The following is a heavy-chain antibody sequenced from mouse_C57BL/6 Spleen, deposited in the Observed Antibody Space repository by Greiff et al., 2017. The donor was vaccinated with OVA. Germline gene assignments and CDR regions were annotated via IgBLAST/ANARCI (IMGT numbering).Heavy chain of an antibody. CDR1: GFTFTDYY. D-gene: IGHD1-1*01. CDR3: ARYYYGSSYAWYFDV. CDR2: IRNKANGYTT. J-gene: IGHJ1*03. Sequence: EVKLVESGGGLVQPGGSLSLSCAASGFTFTDYYMSWVRQPPGKALEWLGFIRNKANGYTTEYSASVKGRFTISRDNSQRILYLQMKALRAEDSATYYCARYYYGSSYAWYFDVWGTGTTVTVSS. V-gene: IGHV7-3*01.